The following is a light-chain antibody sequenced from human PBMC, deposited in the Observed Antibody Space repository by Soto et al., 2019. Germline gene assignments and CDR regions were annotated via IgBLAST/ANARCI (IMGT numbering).Light chain of an antibody. CDR3: QQRGNWLRGT. Sequence: ERVMTQSPAALSVSQGERATLSCRASQSVSILFAWYQHKPVQAARRLVYDPSNRDTAIQARFRGSGSGTDFTLTISSLEPEDFAVYYCQQRGNWLRGTLGAGTKADIK. V-gene: IGKV3-11*01. CDR1: QSVSIL. J-gene: IGKJ4*01. CDR2: DPS.